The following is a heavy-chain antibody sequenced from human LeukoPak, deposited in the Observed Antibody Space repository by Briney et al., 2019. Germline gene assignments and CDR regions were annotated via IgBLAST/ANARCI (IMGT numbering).Heavy chain of an antibody. V-gene: IGHV3-53*01. CDR1: GFTVSSNY. Sequence: GGSLRLSCAASGFTVSSNYMSWVRQAPAKGLQCVSVISTGGSTYYAASVKGRFTISRDNPQNTLYLQMNSLRAEDTAVYYCARVSGDYVKYWGQGTLVTVSS. D-gene: IGHD3-10*01. J-gene: IGHJ4*02. CDR3: ARVSGDYVKY. CDR2: ISTGGST.